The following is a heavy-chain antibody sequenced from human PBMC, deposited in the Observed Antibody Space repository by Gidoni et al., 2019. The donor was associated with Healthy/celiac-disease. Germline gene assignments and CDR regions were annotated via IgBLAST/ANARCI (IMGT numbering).Heavy chain of an antibody. D-gene: IGHD3-22*01. J-gene: IGHJ6*02. CDR1: GFTFDDYA. Sequence: GGGLVQPGRSLRLSCAASGFTFDDYAMHWVRQAPGKGLEWVSGISWNSGSIGYADSVKGRFTISRDNAKNSLYLQMNSLRAEDTALYYCAKDGGIIPDSSGYYYPYYYGMDVWGQGTTVTVSS. V-gene: IGHV3-9*01. CDR3: AKDGGIIPDSSGYYYPYYYGMDV. CDR2: ISWNSGSI.